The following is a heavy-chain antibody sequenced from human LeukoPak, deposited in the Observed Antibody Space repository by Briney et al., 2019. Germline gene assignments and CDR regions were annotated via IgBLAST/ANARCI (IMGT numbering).Heavy chain of an antibody. Sequence: PSETLSLTCTVSGVSISSYYWSWIRQAAGKGLEWIGRIYTSGSTNYNPSLKSRVTMSVDTSKNQFSLKLSSVTAADTAVYYCARDIYYYDSSGSQTLDYWGQGTLVTVSS. J-gene: IGHJ4*02. D-gene: IGHD3-22*01. CDR3: ARDIYYYDSSGSQTLDY. CDR2: IYTSGST. CDR1: GVSISSYY. V-gene: IGHV4-4*07.